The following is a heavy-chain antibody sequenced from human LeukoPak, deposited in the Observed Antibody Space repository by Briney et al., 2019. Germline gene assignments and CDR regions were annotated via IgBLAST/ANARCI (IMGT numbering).Heavy chain of an antibody. CDR1: GFIFNNYG. V-gene: IGHV3-23*01. Sequence: RSGGSLRRSCAGYGFIFNNYGLMWVRQAPGKGREWVSAISNDGGSTQYTDFVEGRFTISRDNSKNTLFLQMSSLRAEGTALYYSAKGSSGYLADLWGQGTLVTVSS. J-gene: IGHJ5*02. CDR2: ISNDGGST. CDR3: AKGSSGYLADL. D-gene: IGHD3-22*01.